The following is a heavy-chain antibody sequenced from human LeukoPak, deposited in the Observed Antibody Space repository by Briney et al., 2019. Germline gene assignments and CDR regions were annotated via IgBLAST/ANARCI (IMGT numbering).Heavy chain of an antibody. CDR2: IIPIFGIA. CDR3: ARGSGHDSSGYLVDY. CDR1: GGTFSSYS. D-gene: IGHD3-22*01. J-gene: IGHJ4*02. V-gene: IGHV1-69*02. Sequence: SVKVSCKASGGTFSSYSITWLRQAPGQGLEWIGRIIPIFGIANYAQKFQGRVTIIADKSTSTAYMELSSLRSEDTAVYYCARGSGHDSSGYLVDYWGQGTLVTVSS.